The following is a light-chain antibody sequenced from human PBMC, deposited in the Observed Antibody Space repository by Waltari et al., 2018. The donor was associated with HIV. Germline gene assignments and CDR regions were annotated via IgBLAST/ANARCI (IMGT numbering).Light chain of an antibody. Sequence: NFMLTQPHSVSASPGKTVTISCTRSSGSISSNYVQWYQQRPGSAPTTVIYEDNQRPSGGPDRFSGSIDSSSNAASLTISGLKTEDEADYDGQSYDSSIVVFGGGTKLTVL. CDR1: SGSISSNY. CDR3: QSYDSSIVV. CDR2: EDN. J-gene: IGLJ2*01. V-gene: IGLV6-57*04.